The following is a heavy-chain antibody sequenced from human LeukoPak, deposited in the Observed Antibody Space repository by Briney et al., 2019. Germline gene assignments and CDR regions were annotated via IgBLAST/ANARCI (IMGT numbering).Heavy chain of an antibody. V-gene: IGHV4-30-4*01. J-gene: IGHJ4*02. CDR1: GGSISSGDYY. D-gene: IGHD6-13*01. Sequence: SQTLSLTCTVSGGSISSGDYYWSWIRQPPGKGLEWIGYIYYSGSTYYNPSLKSRVTIAVDTSKNQFSLKPSSVTAADTAVYYCARGIAVAGTTSSYYFDYWGQGTLVTVSS. CDR3: ARGIAVAGTTSSYYFDY. CDR2: IYYSGST.